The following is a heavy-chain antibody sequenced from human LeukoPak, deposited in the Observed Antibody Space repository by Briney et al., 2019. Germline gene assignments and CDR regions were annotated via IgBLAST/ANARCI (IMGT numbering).Heavy chain of an antibody. CDR2: INCGDGYT. D-gene: IGHD1-26*01. V-gene: IGHV1-46*01. J-gene: IGHJ4*02. CDR3: ARDRGGSYSIDY. CDR1: GGTFSSYA. Sequence: ASVKVSCKASGGTFSSYAISWVRQAPGQGLEWMGIINCGDGYTNYAQKFQGRVSVTAGTSTSTLYMELSRLTTEDTAIYYCARDRGGSYSIDYWGQGTLITVSS.